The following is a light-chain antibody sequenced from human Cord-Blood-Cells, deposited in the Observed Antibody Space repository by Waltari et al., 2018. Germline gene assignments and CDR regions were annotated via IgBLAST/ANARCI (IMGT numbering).Light chain of an antibody. CDR3: QQDYNLIT. Sequence: EIVMTQSPATLSLSPGERATLSCRASQSVSSSYLSWYQQKPGQAPRLLIHGASTRATGIPARFSGSGSGTDFTLTISSLQPEDFAVYYCQQDYNLITFGQGTRLEIK. CDR2: GAS. CDR1: QSVSSSY. J-gene: IGKJ5*01. V-gene: IGKV3D-7*01.